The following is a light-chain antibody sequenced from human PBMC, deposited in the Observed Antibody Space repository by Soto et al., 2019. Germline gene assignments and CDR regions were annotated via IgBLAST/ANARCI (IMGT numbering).Light chain of an antibody. CDR1: SSNIGAGYD. J-gene: IGLJ2*01. CDR3: QSYDSSLSGGV. CDR2: GNS. V-gene: IGLV1-40*01. Sequence: QSVLTQPPSVSGAPGQRVTISCTGSSSNIGAGYDVHWYQQLPGTAPKLLIYGNSSRPSGVPDRFSGSKSGTSASLAITGLQAEDEADYYCQSYDSSLSGGVFGGGTQLTVL.